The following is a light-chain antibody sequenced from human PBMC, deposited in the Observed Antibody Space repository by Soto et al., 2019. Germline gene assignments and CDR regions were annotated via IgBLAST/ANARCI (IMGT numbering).Light chain of an antibody. V-gene: IGKV3-15*01. J-gene: IGKJ4*01. CDR1: QSVSSY. CDR3: QQYNDWPPWLT. CDR2: GAS. Sequence: EIVMTQSPATLSASPGERATLSCRASQSVSSYLAWYQQKPGQAPRLLIYGASTRATGIPARFSGSGSGTEFTLTISSLQSEDFAVYYCQQYNDWPPWLTFGGGTKVDIK.